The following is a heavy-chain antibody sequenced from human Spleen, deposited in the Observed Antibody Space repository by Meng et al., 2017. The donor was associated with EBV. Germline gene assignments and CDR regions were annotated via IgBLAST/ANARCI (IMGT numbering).Heavy chain of an antibody. CDR3: ASGSGGNFDF. D-gene: IGHD3-16*01. Sequence: GQRQESGPGLVKPSQTLSLSCSVSGGSISSGTYYWSWIRQPPGRGLEWIGYIYHNGDTYYSPSLQSRLTISVDTSKNQFSLKMSSVTAADTAVYFCASGSGGNFDFWGQGTLVTVSS. CDR1: GGSISSGTYY. V-gene: IGHV4-30-4*01. J-gene: IGHJ4*02. CDR2: IYHNGDT.